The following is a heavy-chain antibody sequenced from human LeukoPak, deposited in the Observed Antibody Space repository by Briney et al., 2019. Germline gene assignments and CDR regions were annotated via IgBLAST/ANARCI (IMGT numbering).Heavy chain of an antibody. J-gene: IGHJ4*02. D-gene: IGHD2-2*01. CDR3: AKDRPQYCSSVSCYVFDS. Sequence: GGSLRLSCAASGFTFSSYTMNWVRQAPGKGLEWVSFISSSSSDIYYADSVKGRFTISRDNAKNSLYLQMNSLRAEDTAVYYCAKDRPQYCSSVSCYVFDSWGQGTLVTVSS. V-gene: IGHV3-21*01. CDR1: GFTFSSYT. CDR2: ISSSSSDI.